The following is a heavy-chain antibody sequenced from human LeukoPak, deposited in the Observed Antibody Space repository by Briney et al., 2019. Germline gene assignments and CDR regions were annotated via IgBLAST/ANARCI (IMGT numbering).Heavy chain of an antibody. D-gene: IGHD6-13*01. CDR2: IKQDGSEK. CDR3: ARAGNPVGYSRFGGAFDI. CDR1: GFTFSSYW. J-gene: IGHJ3*02. V-gene: IGHV3-7*01. Sequence: PGGSLRLSCAASGFTFSSYWMSWVRQAPGKGLERVANIKQDGSEKYYVDSVKGRFTISRDNAKNSLYLQMNSLRAEDTAVYYCARAGNPVGYSRFGGAFDIWGQGTMVTVSS.